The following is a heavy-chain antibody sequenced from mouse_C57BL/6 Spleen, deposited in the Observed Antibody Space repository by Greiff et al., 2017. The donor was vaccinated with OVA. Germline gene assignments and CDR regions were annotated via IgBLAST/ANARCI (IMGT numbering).Heavy chain of an antibody. D-gene: IGHD2-4*01. CDR1: GYSITSGYY. Sequence: DVQLQESGPGLVKPSQSLSLTCSVTGYSITSGYYWNWIRQFPGNKLEWMGYISYDGSNNYNPSLKNRISITRDTSKNQFFLKLNSVTTEDTATYYCARGIYYDYPMDYWGQGTSVTVSS. V-gene: IGHV3-6*01. J-gene: IGHJ4*01. CDR2: ISYDGSN. CDR3: ARGIYYDYPMDY.